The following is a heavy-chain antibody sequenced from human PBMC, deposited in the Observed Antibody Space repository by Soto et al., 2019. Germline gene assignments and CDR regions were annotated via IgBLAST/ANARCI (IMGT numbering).Heavy chain of an antibody. CDR3: AREVVWYYDSSGYFDY. CDR1: GFTFSDYY. J-gene: IGHJ4*02. Sequence: GGSLRLSCAASGFTFSDYYMSWVRQAPGKGLEWVSYISSSGSTIYYADSVKGRFTISRDNAKNSLYLQMNRLRAEDTAVYYCAREVVWYYDSSGYFDYWGQGTLVTVSS. CDR2: ISSSGSTI. D-gene: IGHD3-22*01. V-gene: IGHV3-11*01.